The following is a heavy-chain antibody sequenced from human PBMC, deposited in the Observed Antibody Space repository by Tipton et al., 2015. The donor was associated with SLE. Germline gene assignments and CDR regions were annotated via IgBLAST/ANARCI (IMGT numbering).Heavy chain of an antibody. Sequence: QSGAEVKKPGASVKVSCKASGYTFTGYYMHWVRQAPGQGLEWMGRINPNSGGTNYAQKFQGRVTMTRDTSISTAYMELSRLRSDDTAVYYCARIVGATDSGYYYYYMDVWGKGTTVTVSS. J-gene: IGHJ6*03. D-gene: IGHD1-26*01. V-gene: IGHV1-2*06. CDR3: ARIVGATDSGYYYYYMDV. CDR1: GYTFTGYY. CDR2: INPNSGGT.